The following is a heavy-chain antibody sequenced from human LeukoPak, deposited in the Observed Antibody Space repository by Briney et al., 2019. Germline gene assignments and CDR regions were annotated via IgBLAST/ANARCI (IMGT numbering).Heavy chain of an antibody. CDR3: TYQRGYSGYDPLHY. V-gene: IGHV4-39*01. Sequence: SETLSLTCTVSGGSISNSDYCWGWIRQPPGKGLEWIGSIYYTGSTYYNPSLKSRVTISVDTSKNQFSVTLSSVTAADTAIYYCTYQRGYSGYDPLHYWGQGTLVTVSS. J-gene: IGHJ4*02. CDR1: GGSISNSDYC. CDR2: IYYTGST. D-gene: IGHD5-12*01.